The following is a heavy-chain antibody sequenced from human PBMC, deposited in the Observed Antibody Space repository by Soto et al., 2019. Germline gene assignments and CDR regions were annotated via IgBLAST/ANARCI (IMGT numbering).Heavy chain of an antibody. CDR1: GYTFTGYY. D-gene: IGHD5-18*01. CDR2: VNPNSGGT. J-gene: IGHJ4*02. Sequence: ASVKVSCKASGYTFTGYYMHWVRQAPGQGLEWMGWVNPNSGGTNYAQKFQGWVTMTRDTSISTAYMELSRLRSDDTAVYYCARVRVDTAMASYYFDYWGQGTLVTVS. CDR3: ARVRVDTAMASYYFDY. V-gene: IGHV1-2*04.